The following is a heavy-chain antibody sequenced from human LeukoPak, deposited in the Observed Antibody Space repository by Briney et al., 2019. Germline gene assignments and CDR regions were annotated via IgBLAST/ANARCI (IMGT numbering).Heavy chain of an antibody. V-gene: IGHV1-2*02. Sequence: ASVKVSCKASGYTFTGYYIHWVRQAPGQGLEWMGWINPNSGGTNYAQKFRGRVTMTRDTSISTAYMELSRLRSDDTAVYYCAKGLNYYDSSGPTPYYFDYWGQGTLVTVSS. D-gene: IGHD3-22*01. CDR3: AKGLNYYDSSGPTPYYFDY. J-gene: IGHJ4*02. CDR1: GYTFTGYY. CDR2: INPNSGGT.